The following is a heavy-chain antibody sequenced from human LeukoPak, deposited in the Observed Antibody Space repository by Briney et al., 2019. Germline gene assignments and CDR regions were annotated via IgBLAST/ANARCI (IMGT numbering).Heavy chain of an antibody. D-gene: IGHD2-15*01. V-gene: IGHV1-24*01. CDR3: ATIYLYCSGGSCLNWFDP. J-gene: IGHJ5*02. CDR2: FDPEDGET. CDR1: GYTFTGYY. Sequence: GASVKVSCKASGYTFTGYYMHWVRQAPGKGLEWMGGFDPEDGETIYAQKFQGRVTMTEDTSTDTAYMELSSLRSEDTAVYYCATIYLYCSGGSCLNWFDPWGQGTLVTVSS.